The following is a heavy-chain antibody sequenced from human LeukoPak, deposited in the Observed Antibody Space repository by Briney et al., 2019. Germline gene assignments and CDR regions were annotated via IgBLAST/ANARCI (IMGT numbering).Heavy chain of an antibody. D-gene: IGHD2-21*02. V-gene: IGHV1-18*04. CDR2: ISAYNGNT. CDR3: ARTGTSAHHIVVVTAEYYFDY. J-gene: IGHJ4*02. CDR1: GYTFTGYY. Sequence: GASVKVSCKASGYTFTGYYMHWVRQAPGQGLEWMGWISAYNGNTNYAQKLQGRVTMTTDTSTSTAYMELRSLRSDDTAVYYCARTGTSAHHIVVVTAEYYFDYWGQGTLVTVSS.